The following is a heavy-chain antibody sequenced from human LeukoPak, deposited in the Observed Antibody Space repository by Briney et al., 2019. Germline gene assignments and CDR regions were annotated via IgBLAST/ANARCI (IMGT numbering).Heavy chain of an antibody. D-gene: IGHD5-24*01. CDR2: IYYSGST. J-gene: IGHJ5*02. V-gene: IGHV4-39*07. CDR1: GGSISSSSYY. Sequence: PSETLSLTCTVSGGSISSSSYYWGWIRQPPGKGLEWIGSIYYSGSTYYNPSLKSRVTISVDTSKNQFSLKLSSVTAADTAVYYCARVMADPNWFDPWGQGTLVTVSS. CDR3: ARVMADPNWFDP.